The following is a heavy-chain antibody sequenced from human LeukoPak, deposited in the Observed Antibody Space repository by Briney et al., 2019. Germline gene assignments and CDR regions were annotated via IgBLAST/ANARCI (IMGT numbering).Heavy chain of an antibody. D-gene: IGHD1-20*01. Sequence: GGSLRLSCAASGFTFSSYTMTWVRQAPGKGLEWVSSISGGSSYIYYADSVKGRFTISRDNAKNSLYLQMNSLGAGDTAVYYCARDTITGSMLRVYWGQGTLVTVSS. J-gene: IGHJ4*02. CDR1: GFTFSSYT. CDR3: ARDTITGSMLRVY. CDR2: ISGGSSYI. V-gene: IGHV3-21*01.